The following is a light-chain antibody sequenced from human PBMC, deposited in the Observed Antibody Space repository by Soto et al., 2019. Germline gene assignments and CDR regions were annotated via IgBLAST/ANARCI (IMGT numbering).Light chain of an antibody. J-gene: IGLJ3*02. V-gene: IGLV2-11*01. CDR3: CSYAASYTLL. CDR1: SSNVGGYNY. Sequence: QSALTQPASVSGSPGQSITISCTGTSSNVGGYNYVSWYQQNPGKAPKLMIYDASKRPPGVPDRFSGSKSGNAAFLTISGLKVEDEADYYCCSYAASYTLLFGGGTKLTVL. CDR2: DAS.